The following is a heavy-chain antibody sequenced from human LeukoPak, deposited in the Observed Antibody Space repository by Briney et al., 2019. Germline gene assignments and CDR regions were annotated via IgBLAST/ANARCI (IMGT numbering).Heavy chain of an antibody. CDR1: GCTFTGYY. CDR3: ARDPGVRDFWSGYYNY. J-gene: IGHJ4*02. CDR2: INPNSGGT. D-gene: IGHD3-3*01. V-gene: IGHV1-2*06. Sequence: GASVKVSCKASGCTFTGYYMHWVRQAPGQGLEWMGRINPNSGGTNYAQKFQGRVTMTRDTSISTAYMELSRLRSDDTAVYYCARDPGVRDFWSGYYNYWGQGTLVTVSS.